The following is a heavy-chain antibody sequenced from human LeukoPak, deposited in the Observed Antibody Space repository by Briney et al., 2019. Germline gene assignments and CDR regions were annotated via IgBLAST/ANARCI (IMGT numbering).Heavy chain of an antibody. Sequence: PGGSLRLSCAASGFTFSSYAMSWVRQAPGKGLEWVSAISGSGGSTYYADSVKGRFTISRDNSKNTLYLQMYSLKTEDTAIYYCTTLKLGVGAFDIWGQGTMVTVSS. CDR3: TTLKLGVGAFDI. J-gene: IGHJ3*02. CDR2: ISGSGGST. V-gene: IGHV3-23*01. D-gene: IGHD3-16*01. CDR1: GFTFSSYA.